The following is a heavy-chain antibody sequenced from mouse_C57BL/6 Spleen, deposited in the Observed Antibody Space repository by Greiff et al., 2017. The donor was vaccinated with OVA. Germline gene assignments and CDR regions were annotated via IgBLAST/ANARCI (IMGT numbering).Heavy chain of an antibody. CDR1: GYAFSSYW. J-gene: IGHJ2*01. Sequence: VQLQQSGAELVKPGASVKISCKASGYAFSSYWMNWVKQRPGKGLEWIGQIYPGDGDTNYNGKFKGKATLTADKSSSTAYMQLSSLTSEDSAVYFCASIYYDYEGFDYGGQGTTLTVSS. CDR2: IYPGDGDT. CDR3: ASIYYDYEGFDY. V-gene: IGHV1-80*01. D-gene: IGHD2-4*01.